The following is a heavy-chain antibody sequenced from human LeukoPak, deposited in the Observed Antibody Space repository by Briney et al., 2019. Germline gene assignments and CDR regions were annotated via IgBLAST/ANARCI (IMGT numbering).Heavy chain of an antibody. CDR3: AREEGGNYYYMDV. D-gene: IGHD3-16*01. CDR2: ISGYNGEP. CDR1: GYTFTSSG. Sequence: ASVKVSCKASGYTFTSSGISWVRQAPGQGLEWMGWISGYNGEPNYVQKFLGRVTMTIDSSTSTAYMELGSLRSDDTAVYYCAREEGGNYYYMDVWGKGTTVTVSS. J-gene: IGHJ6*03. V-gene: IGHV1-18*01.